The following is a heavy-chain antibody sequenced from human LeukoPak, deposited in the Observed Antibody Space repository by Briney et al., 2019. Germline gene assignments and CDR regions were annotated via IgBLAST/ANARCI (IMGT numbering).Heavy chain of an antibody. J-gene: IGHJ6*03. CDR1: GYTFTSYA. D-gene: IGHD6-13*01. CDR3: ARSYSSSWYYYYYMDV. Sequence: ASVKVSCKASGYTFTSYAMNWVRQAPGQGLEWMGWINTNTGNPTYAQGFTGRFVFSLDTSVSTAYLRISSLKAEDTAVYYCARSYSSSWYYYYYMDVWGKGTTVTVSS. V-gene: IGHV7-4-1*02. CDR2: INTNTGNP.